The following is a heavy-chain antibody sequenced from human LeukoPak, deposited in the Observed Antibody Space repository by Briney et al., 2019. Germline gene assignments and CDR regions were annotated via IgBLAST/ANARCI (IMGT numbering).Heavy chain of an antibody. J-gene: IGHJ4*02. Sequence: GGSLRLSCEASGFTFNIYSMNWARQVQGKGREWVSSIDSSGGYIFYADSMKRRFIISRDNAKDSLYLQMNSLRVEDTAVYYCLRGDRRDYWGQGTLVTVSS. CDR3: LRGDRRDY. CDR2: IDSSGGYI. CDR1: GFTFNIYS. V-gene: IGHV3-21*06.